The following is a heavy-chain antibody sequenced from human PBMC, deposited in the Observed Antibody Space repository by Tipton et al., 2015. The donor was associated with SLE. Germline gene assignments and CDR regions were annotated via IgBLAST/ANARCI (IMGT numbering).Heavy chain of an antibody. CDR3: AKTVAGAAYLFDL. D-gene: IGHD6-19*01. CDR1: AGSISSGSYY. CDR2: IYYSGST. Sequence: TLSLTCTVSAGSISSGSYYWSWIRQPAGKGLEWIGRIYYSGSTNYNPSLKSRVTISVDTSKNQFSLKLSSVTAADTAVYYCAKTVAGAAYLFDLWGQGTLVTVSS. V-gene: IGHV4-61*02. J-gene: IGHJ4*02.